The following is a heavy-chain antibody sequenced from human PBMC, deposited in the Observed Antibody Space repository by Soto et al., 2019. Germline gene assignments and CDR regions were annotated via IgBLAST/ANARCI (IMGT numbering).Heavy chain of an antibody. CDR3: ARDQSNSYFDFWRGYYTVRHMRAPTFDY. Sequence: GGSKRVSCAASGFTFSNHGMHCVRQATGKGLEWVAVISYDGTNKYYADSVKGRFTISRDNSKNTLYLQMNSLRPEDTAVYYCARDQSNSYFDFWRGYYTVRHMRAPTFDYRGQGALVTVSS. V-gene: IGHV3-30*03. CDR1: GFTFSNHG. CDR2: ISYDGTNK. D-gene: IGHD3-3*01. J-gene: IGHJ4*02.